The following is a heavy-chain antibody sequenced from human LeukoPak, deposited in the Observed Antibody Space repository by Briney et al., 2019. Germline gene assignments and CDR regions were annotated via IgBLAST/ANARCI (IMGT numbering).Heavy chain of an antibody. Sequence: GGSLRLSCAASGFTFSSYAMSWVRQAPGKGLEWVSAISGSGGSTYYADSVKGRFTISRDNSKNTLYLQTNSLRAEDTAVYYCAKDSYSSSWYDYYYYMDVWGKGTTVTISS. V-gene: IGHV3-23*01. D-gene: IGHD6-13*01. CDR1: GFTFSSYA. CDR3: AKDSYSSSWYDYYYYMDV. J-gene: IGHJ6*03. CDR2: ISGSGGST.